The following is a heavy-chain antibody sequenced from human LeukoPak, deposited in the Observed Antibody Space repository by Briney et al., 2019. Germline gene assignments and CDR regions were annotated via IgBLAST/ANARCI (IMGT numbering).Heavy chain of an antibody. V-gene: IGHV4-39*07. J-gene: IGHJ3*02. CDR3: ARVGGITMIVVLITDAFDI. CDR1: GGSISSSSYY. D-gene: IGHD3-22*01. CDR2: IYYSGST. Sequence: SETLSLTCTVSGGSISSSSYYWGWIRQPPGKGLERIGSIYYSGSTYYNPSLKSRVTISVDTSKNQFSLKLGSVTAADTAVYYCARVGGITMIVVLITDAFDIWGQGTMVTVSS.